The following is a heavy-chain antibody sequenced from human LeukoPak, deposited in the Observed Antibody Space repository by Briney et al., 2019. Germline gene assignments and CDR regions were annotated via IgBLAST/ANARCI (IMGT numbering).Heavy chain of an antibody. CDR2: IYYSGRT. CDR3: ARQLTGTEYMDV. Sequence: SETLSLTCTVSGGSISSYYWSWIRQPPGKGLEWIGTIYYSGRTYYNPSLKSRATISVDTSKRQFSLKLTSVTAADTAVYYCARQLTGTEYMDVWGKGTTVTISS. V-gene: IGHV4-59*04. CDR1: GGSISSYY. D-gene: IGHD1-14*01. J-gene: IGHJ6*03.